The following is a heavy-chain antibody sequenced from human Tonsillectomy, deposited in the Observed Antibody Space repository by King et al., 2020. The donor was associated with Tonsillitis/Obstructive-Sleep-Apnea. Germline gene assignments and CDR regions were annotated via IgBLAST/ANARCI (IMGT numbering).Heavy chain of an antibody. V-gene: IGHV3-73*02. CDR2: IRSKPNIYST. CDR1: GFTFSGSA. J-gene: IGHJ4*02. Sequence: VQLVESGGGLVQPGGSLKLSCAASGFTFSGSAMHWVPQASGKGLERVGRIRSKPNIYSTENAASGKGRFTISRDDSKNTAYLQMNSLKTKDTAVYYCTGSIAAAGFDYWGQGTLVTVSS. CDR3: TGSIAAAGFDY. D-gene: IGHD6-13*01.